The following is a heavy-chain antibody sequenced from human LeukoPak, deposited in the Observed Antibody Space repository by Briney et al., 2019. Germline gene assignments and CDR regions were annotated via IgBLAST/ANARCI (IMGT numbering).Heavy chain of an antibody. V-gene: IGHV1-46*01. Sequence: ASVKVSCKASGYTFTSYYMHWVRQAPGRGLEWMGIINSSGGSTSYAQKFQGRVTMTRDTSTSTVYMELSSLRSEDTAVYYCARDLPVLLWFGEFGYWGQGTLVAVSS. CDR2: INSSGGST. J-gene: IGHJ4*02. CDR3: ARDLPVLLWFGEFGY. CDR1: GYTFTSYY. D-gene: IGHD3-10*01.